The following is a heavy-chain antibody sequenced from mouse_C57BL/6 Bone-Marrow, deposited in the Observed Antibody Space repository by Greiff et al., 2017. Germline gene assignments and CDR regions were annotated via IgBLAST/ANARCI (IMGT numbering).Heavy chain of an antibody. V-gene: IGHV1-26*01. Sequence: EVQLQQSGPELVKPGASVKISCKASGYTFTDYYMNWVKQSHGKSLEWIGDINPNNGGTSYNQKFKGKATLTVDKSSSTAYMELRSLTSEDSAVYYCAPGSNYLFAYGGQGTLVTVSA. J-gene: IGHJ3*01. CDR3: APGSNYLFAY. D-gene: IGHD2-5*01. CDR2: INPNNGGT. CDR1: GYTFTDYY.